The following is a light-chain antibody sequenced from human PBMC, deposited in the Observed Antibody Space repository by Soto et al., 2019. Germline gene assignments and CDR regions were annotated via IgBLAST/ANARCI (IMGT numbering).Light chain of an antibody. CDR2: GNS. CDR1: SSNIGAGYD. V-gene: IGLV1-40*01. CDR3: HSYDSSLSGARV. Sequence: QSVLTQPPSVSGAPGQRVTISCTGSSSNIGAGYDVHWYQQLPGTAPKLLIYGNSNRPSGVPDRFSGSKSGTSASLAITGLQAEEEADDSCHSYDSSLSGARVFGTGTKLTVL. J-gene: IGLJ1*01.